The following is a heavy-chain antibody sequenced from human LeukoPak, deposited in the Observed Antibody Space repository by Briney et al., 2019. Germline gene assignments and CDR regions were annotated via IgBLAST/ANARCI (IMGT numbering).Heavy chain of an antibody. CDR1: GGSISSGNYY. CDR3: ARSSLAVYFNY. D-gene: IGHD6-19*01. Sequence: SETLSLTCTVSGGSISSGNYYWSWIRQPAGKGLEWLGNIFTRGTTNYNASLESRLTISLDTARNQFSLSLRSVTAADTAIYFCARSSLAVYFNYWGQGTLVTASS. CDR2: IFTRGTT. J-gene: IGHJ4*02. V-gene: IGHV4-61*09.